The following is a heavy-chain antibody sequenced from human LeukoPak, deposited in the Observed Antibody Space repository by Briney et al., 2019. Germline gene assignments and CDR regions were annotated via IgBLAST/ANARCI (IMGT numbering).Heavy chain of an antibody. CDR1: GGSISDYY. CDR2: IFTSGST. Sequence: SETLSLTCTVSGGSISDYYWSWIRQPAGKGLEWIGRIFTSGSTNYNPSLKSRVTISIDTSKNQFSLKLSSVTAADTAVYYCARNYYDSSGYPDAFDIWGQGTMVTVSS. J-gene: IGHJ3*02. V-gene: IGHV4-4*07. D-gene: IGHD3-22*01. CDR3: ARNYYDSSGYPDAFDI.